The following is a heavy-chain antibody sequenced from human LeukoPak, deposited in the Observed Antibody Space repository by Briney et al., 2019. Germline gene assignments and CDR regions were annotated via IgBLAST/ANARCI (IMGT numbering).Heavy chain of an antibody. CDR3: ARIKYSSLRGYARNFDY. V-gene: IGHV5-51*01. CDR2: IYPGDSDT. Sequence: GESLKISCKGSGYSFTSYWIGWVRQMPGKGVEWMGIIYPGDSDTRYSPSFQGQVTISADKSISTAYLQWSSLKASDTAMYYCARIKYSSLRGYARNFDYWGQGTLVTVSS. J-gene: IGHJ4*02. CDR1: GYSFTSYW. D-gene: IGHD6-6*01.